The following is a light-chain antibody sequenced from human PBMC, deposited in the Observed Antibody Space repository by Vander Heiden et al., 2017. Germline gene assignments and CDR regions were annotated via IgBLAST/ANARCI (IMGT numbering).Light chain of an antibody. J-gene: IGKJ1*01. Sequence: SPSSVSASVGDSVTITCRASQSISNYLNWYQQKPGKAPKVLIYSASSLQSGVPSRFSGSGSGTDFTLTISSLQPEDFASYYCQQSYSFPWTFGPGTKVEI. V-gene: IGKV1-39*01. CDR3: QQSYSFPWT. CDR2: SAS. CDR1: QSISNY.